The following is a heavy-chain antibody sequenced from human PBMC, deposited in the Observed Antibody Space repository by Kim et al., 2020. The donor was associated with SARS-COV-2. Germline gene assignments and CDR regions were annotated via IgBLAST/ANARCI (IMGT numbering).Heavy chain of an antibody. D-gene: IGHD6-19*01. J-gene: IGHJ4*02. CDR1: GFTFSSYS. Sequence: GGSLRLSCAASGFTFSSYSMNWVRQAPGKGLEWVSSISSSSYIYYADSVKGRFTISRDNAKNSLYLQMNSLRAEDTAVYYCAPLGEEKQWLVGEYYWGQGTLVTVSS. CDR3: APLGEEKQWLVGEYY. CDR2: ISSSSYI. V-gene: IGHV3-21*01.